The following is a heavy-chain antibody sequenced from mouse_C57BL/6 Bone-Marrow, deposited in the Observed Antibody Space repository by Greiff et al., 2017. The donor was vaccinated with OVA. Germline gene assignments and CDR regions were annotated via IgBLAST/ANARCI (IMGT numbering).Heavy chain of an antibody. CDR2: IYPGNGDT. V-gene: IGHV1-82*01. J-gene: IGHJ3*01. Sequence: VQLVESGPELVKPGASVKISCKASGYAFSSSWMNWVKQRPGKGLEWIGRIYPGNGDTNYNGKFKGKATLTADKSSSTAYMQLSSLTSEDSAVYFCARGDEAWFAYWGQGTLVTVSA. CDR1: GYAFSSSW. CDR3: ARGDEAWFAY.